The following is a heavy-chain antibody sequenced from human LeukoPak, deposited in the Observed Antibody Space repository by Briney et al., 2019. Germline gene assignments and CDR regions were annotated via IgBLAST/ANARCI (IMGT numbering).Heavy chain of an antibody. Sequence: PGGSLRLSCAASGFPFTLYNMNWVRQAPGKGLECVSSITSGSSYTYYSDSVKGRFTTSRDNAGNSLYLQMNSLAAEDTAVYYCARDRGIAVSGAYLWYFDLWGRGTLVTVSS. CDR2: ITSGSSYT. CDR1: GFPFTLYN. CDR3: ARDRGIAVSGAYLWYFDL. J-gene: IGHJ2*01. D-gene: IGHD6-19*01. V-gene: IGHV3-21*06.